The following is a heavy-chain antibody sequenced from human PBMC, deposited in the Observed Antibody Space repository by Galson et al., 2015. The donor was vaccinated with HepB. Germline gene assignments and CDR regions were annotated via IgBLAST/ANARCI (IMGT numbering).Heavy chain of an antibody. J-gene: IGHJ4*02. CDR2: ISYDGSNK. CDR3: AGASHVDIVDLLDY. V-gene: IGHV3-30-3*01. CDR1: GFTFSSYA. Sequence: SLRLSCAASGFTFSSYAMHWVRQAPGKGLEWVAVISYDGSNKYYADSVKGRFTISRDNSKNTLYLQMNSLRAEDTAVYYCAGASHVDIVDLLDYWGQGTLVTVSS. D-gene: IGHD5-12*01.